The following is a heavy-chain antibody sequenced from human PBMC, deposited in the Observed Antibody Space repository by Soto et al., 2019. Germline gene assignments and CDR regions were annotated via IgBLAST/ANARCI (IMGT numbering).Heavy chain of an antibody. J-gene: IGHJ5*02. CDR1: GGSISPINW. D-gene: IGHD2-21*01. Sequence: QVHLQESGPGLVKPSGTLSLTCGVSGGSISPINWWSWVRQTPGKGLEWIGEIYHTGTTDYNPSLKSRVTISIYKSKNLFFLNLASVTSAYTARYSCARSPTIHSQPWFDPWGQGTWVTVSS. CDR3: ARSPTIHSQPWFDP. CDR2: IYHTGTT. V-gene: IGHV4-4*02.